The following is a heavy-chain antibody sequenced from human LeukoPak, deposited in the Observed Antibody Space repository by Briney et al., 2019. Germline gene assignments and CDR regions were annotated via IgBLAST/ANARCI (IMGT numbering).Heavy chain of an antibody. CDR1: GGTFSSYA. Sequence: SEPVSYKASGGTFSSYAISWLRQAPGQGLEWMGGIIPIFGTANYAQKFQGRVTITADKSTSKAYMELSSLRSEDTAVYYCANLRGGFGEGYYFDYWGQGTLVTVSS. CDR3: ANLRGGFGEGYYFDY. CDR2: IIPIFGTA. D-gene: IGHD3-10*01. J-gene: IGHJ4*02. V-gene: IGHV1-69*06.